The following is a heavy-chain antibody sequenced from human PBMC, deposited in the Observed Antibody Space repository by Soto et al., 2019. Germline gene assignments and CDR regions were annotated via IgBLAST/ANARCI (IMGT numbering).Heavy chain of an antibody. CDR1: GCTFSXFA. D-gene: IGHD7-27*01. J-gene: IGHJ4*02. CDR2: ISGSGGST. Sequence: SXRXSCAASGCTFSXFAMSCVRQSPGKGLEWVSTISGSGGSTYYADAVKGRFTISRDNSMGTLYLQMKSLRVEDTAIYYCAKEVSLGSTVDLGYWGQGALVTVS. V-gene: IGHV3-23*01. CDR3: AKEVSLGSTVDLGY.